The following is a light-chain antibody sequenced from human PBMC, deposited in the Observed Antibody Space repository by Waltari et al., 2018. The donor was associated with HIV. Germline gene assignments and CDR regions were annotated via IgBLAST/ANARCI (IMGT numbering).Light chain of an antibody. V-gene: IGLV1-44*01. Sequence: QSVLTQPPSVSGTPGQNVTISCSGSSSNIGSNIVNWYQQLPGAAPKPPLYTNYQRPSGVPDRFSVSKSGTSASLAISGLQSADEADYYCAAWDDSLNGMFGGGTKLTVL. CDR2: TNY. J-gene: IGLJ3*02. CDR3: AAWDDSLNGM. CDR1: SSNIGSNI.